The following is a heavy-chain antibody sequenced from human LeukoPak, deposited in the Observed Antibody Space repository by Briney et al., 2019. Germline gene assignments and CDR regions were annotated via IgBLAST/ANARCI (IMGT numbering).Heavy chain of an antibody. D-gene: IGHD2-21*02. CDR1: GGSISSTTYY. J-gene: IGHJ4*02. Sequence: SETLSLTCTVSGGSISSTTYYWDWIRQPPGKGLEWIGTIYYSGSTYYNPSLKSRVTISVDTSKNEFSLNLSSVTAADTAVYYCARDRGDDPVIPRYWGQGTLVTVSS. CDR3: ARDRGDDPVIPRY. CDR2: IYYSGST. V-gene: IGHV4-39*02.